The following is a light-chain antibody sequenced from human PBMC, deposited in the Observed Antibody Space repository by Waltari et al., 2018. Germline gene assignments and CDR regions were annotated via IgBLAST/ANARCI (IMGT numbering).Light chain of an antibody. Sequence: DIVMTQSPLSLPVTPGEPASISCRSSQSLLDSNGYTYLDWYLQKPGQSPQLLIYLGSNRASGVPDRFSGSGSGTDFTLRISRVEAEDVGVYYCMQARQTPFTFGPGTKVDIK. CDR1: QSLLDSNGYTY. V-gene: IGKV2-28*01. CDR3: MQARQTPFT. CDR2: LGS. J-gene: IGKJ3*01.